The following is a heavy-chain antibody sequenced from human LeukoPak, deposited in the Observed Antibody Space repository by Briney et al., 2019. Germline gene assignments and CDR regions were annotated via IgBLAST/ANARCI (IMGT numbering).Heavy chain of an antibody. CDR3: ARDLEKHKARITIFGVVITGYNWFDP. J-gene: IGHJ5*02. CDR1: GGSISSYY. D-gene: IGHD3-3*01. Sequence: PSETLSLTCTVSGGSISSYYWSWIRQPAGKGLEWIGRIYTSGSTNYNPSLKSRVTMSVDTSKNQFSLKLSSVTAADTAVYYCARDLEKHKARITIFGVVITGYNWFDPWGQGTLVTVSS. V-gene: IGHV4-4*07. CDR2: IYTSGST.